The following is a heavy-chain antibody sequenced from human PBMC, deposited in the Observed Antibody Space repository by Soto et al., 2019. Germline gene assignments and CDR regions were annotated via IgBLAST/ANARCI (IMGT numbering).Heavy chain of an antibody. CDR2: IIPFYDKP. CDR3: ARGYRELFFYAMDV. CDR1: GDTFSNYP. J-gene: IGHJ6*02. D-gene: IGHD3-10*01. V-gene: IGHV1-69*06. Sequence: QVELVQSGIEVKNPGSSVKVSCKASGDTFSNYPIHWVRQAPGQGLEWMGGIIPFYDKPNYAENFLGRVTISADKFTATAYLEVSSLRSEDTAVYFCARGYRELFFYAMDVWGRGTPVIVSS.